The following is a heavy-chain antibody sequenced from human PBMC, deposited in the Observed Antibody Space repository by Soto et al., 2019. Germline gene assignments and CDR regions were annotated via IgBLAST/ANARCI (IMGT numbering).Heavy chain of an antibody. D-gene: IGHD6-6*01. Sequence: GGSLRLSCSASGLTFSRYAMHWVRQAPGKRPEYASAISSSGDSTHYADSVKGRFTISRDNSKNTMYLQMNSLRVDDTAVYYCVKEQSIAYRPDHWGQGA. CDR1: GLTFSRYA. J-gene: IGHJ4*02. CDR2: ISSSGDST. V-gene: IGHV3-64D*06. CDR3: VKEQSIAYRPDH.